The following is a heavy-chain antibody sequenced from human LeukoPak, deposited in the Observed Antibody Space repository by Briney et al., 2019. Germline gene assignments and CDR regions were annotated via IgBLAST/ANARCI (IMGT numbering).Heavy chain of an antibody. CDR1: GGSISSYY. CDR2: IYYSGST. J-gene: IGHJ4*02. D-gene: IGHD5-18*01. V-gene: IGHV4-59*01. CDR3: ARKDGYSYGYNY. Sequence: SETLSLTCTVSGGSISSYYWSWIRQPPGKGLEWIGYIYYSGSTSYNPSLKSRVTISVDTSKNQFSLKLSSVTAADTAVYYCARKDGYSYGYNYWGQGTLVTVSS.